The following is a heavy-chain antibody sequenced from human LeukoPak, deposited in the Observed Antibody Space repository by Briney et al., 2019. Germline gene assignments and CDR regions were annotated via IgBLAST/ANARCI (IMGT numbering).Heavy chain of an antibody. CDR3: ARIGRGYSYGMFDP. CDR2: INPSGGST. D-gene: IGHD5-18*01. V-gene: IGHV1-46*01. J-gene: IGHJ5*02. CDR1: GGTFSSYA. Sequence: ASVEVSCKASGGTFSSYAISWVRQAPGQGLEWMGMINPSGGSTSYAQKFQGRVTMTRDTSTSTVYMELSSLRSEDTAVYYCARIGRGYSYGMFDPWGQGTLVTVSS.